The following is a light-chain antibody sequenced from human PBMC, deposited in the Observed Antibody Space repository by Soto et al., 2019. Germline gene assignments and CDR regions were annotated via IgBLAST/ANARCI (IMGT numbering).Light chain of an antibody. CDR1: SSDVGGYNY. J-gene: IGLJ3*02. CDR2: EVS. V-gene: IGLV2-14*01. CDR3: SSYTTTITWV. Sequence: QSVLTQPASVSGSPGQSITISCTGTSSDVGGYNYVSWYQQHPGKAPKLMIYEVSDRPSGVSDRFSGSKSGNTASLTISGLQPEDEAVYYCSSYTTTITWVFGGGTKLTVL.